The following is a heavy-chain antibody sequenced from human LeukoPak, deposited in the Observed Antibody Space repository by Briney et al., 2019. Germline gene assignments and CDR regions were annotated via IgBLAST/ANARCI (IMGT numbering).Heavy chain of an antibody. Sequence: KPSETLSLTCTVSGGSISSYYWSWIRQPPGKGLEWIGYIYYSGSTNYNPSLKSRVTISVDTSKNQFSLKLSSVTAADTAVYYCARRGYYDSSGYYAYAFDIWGQGTMVTVSS. D-gene: IGHD3-22*01. CDR3: ARRGYYDSSGYYAYAFDI. V-gene: IGHV4-59*01. CDR1: GGSISSYY. CDR2: IYYSGST. J-gene: IGHJ3*02.